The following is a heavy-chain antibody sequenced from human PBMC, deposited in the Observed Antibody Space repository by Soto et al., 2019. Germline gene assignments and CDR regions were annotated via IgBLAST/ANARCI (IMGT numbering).Heavy chain of an antibody. J-gene: IGHJ5*02. CDR3: ARDVAGKNWFDP. Sequence: QVQLVESGGGVVQPGRSLRLSFAASGFTFSHYAMHWVRQAPGKGLEWVAIISYDGSKKYYGDSVKGRFTISRDNSKNTLYLQINSLRVEDTAVYYCARDVAGKNWFDPWGQGTQVTVSS. CDR1: GFTFSHYA. CDR2: ISYDGSKK. V-gene: IGHV3-30-3*01. D-gene: IGHD6-19*01.